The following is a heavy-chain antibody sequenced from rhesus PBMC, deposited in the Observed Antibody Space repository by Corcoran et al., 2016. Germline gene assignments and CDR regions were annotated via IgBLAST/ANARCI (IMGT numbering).Heavy chain of an antibody. CDR3: ARVPTGTTSFDY. J-gene: IGHJ4*01. V-gene: IGHV4S7*01. CDR1: GGSISGGYV. Sequence: QVQLQEPGPGLFKPSETLSLTCAVSGGSISGGYVWGWIRLPPGKGLAWIGSIYRSSGNTYYNPSLKSRATISTDTSKNQFSRKLSSVTAADTAVYYWARVPTGTTSFDYWGQGVLVTVSS. CDR2: IYRSSGNT. D-gene: IGHD1-26*01.